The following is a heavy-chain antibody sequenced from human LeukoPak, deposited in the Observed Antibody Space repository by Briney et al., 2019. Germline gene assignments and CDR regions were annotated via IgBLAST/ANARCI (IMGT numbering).Heavy chain of an antibody. CDR3: ARERIAAAGIFDY. D-gene: IGHD6-13*01. CDR2: IWYDGGNK. Sequence: GRSLRLSCAASGFTFSSYGMHWVRQAPGKGLEWVAVIWYDGGNKYYADSVKGRFTISRDNSKNTLYLQMNSLRAEDTAVYYCARERIAAAGIFDYWGQGTLVTVSS. CDR1: GFTFSSYG. V-gene: IGHV3-33*01. J-gene: IGHJ4*02.